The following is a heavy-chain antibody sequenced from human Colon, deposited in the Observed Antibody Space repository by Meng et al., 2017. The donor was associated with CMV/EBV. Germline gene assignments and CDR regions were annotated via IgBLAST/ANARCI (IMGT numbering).Heavy chain of an antibody. CDR1: GYTFTANH. CDR2: IYPQDGGT. V-gene: IGHV1-2*02. CDR3: VRESWYFDF. D-gene: IGHD6-13*01. J-gene: IGHJ4*02. Sequence: VQLVQPGTEVKKPGASVKVSCKTSGYTFTANHLHWVRQAPGQGLEWMGWIYPQDGGTYFAQKFQDRVTLTRDTSITTAYMKLSGLTSDDTAIYYCVRESWYFDFWGEGTLVTVSS.